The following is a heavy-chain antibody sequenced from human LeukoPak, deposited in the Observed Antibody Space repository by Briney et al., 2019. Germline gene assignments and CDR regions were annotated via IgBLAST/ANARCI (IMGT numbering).Heavy chain of an antibody. Sequence: PGGSLRLSCAASGFTFSGYGMHWVRQAPGKGLEWVAVISYDGSNKYYGDSVKGRFTISRDNSQNTLYLEMNSLRAEDTAVYYCAKQRQNYGDYYLDSWGQGTLVTVSS. CDR2: ISYDGSNK. V-gene: IGHV3-30*18. CDR1: GFTFSGYG. CDR3: AKQRQNYGDYYLDS. J-gene: IGHJ4*02. D-gene: IGHD4-17*01.